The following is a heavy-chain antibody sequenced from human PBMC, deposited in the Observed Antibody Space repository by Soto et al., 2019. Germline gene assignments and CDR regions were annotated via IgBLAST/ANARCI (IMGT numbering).Heavy chain of an antibody. CDR2: IYYSGST. CDR3: ARVMAYYDFWSGYYNVGYFDY. CDR1: GGSISSGDYY. Sequence: QVQLQESGPGLVKPSQTLSLTCTVSGGSISSGDYYWSWIRQPPGKGLEWIGYIYYSGSTYYNPSLKSRVTLSVDTSKNQFSLKLSSVTAADTAVYYCARVMAYYDFWSGYYNVGYFDYWGQGTLVTVSS. J-gene: IGHJ4*02. D-gene: IGHD3-3*01. V-gene: IGHV4-30-4*01.